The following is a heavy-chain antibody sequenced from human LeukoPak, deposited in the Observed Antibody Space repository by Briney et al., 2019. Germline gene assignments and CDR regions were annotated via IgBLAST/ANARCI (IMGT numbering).Heavy chain of an antibody. V-gene: IGHV5-51*01. CDR2: IYPADCDP. CDR3: VRHGLGSSWFGFDY. J-gene: IGHJ4*02. CDR1: GYTITTYW. D-gene: IGHD6-13*01. Sequence: GESLKISCKGSGYTITTYWIVWVRQLPGKDLEWMGIIYPADCDPRYSPSFQGQVTISADTSISTAYLQWSSLKASDSAMYYCVRHGLGSSWFGFDYWGQGTLVTVSS.